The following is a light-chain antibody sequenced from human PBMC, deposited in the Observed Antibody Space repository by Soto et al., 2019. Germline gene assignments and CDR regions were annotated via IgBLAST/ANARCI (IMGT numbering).Light chain of an antibody. CDR2: GAS. J-gene: IGKJ5*01. CDR3: QPYTSLQIT. CDR1: QSVSVNY. Sequence: EIVLTQFPGTLSLSPGERATLSCRASQSVSVNYLGWYQQKPGQAPSLLIYGASSRATGIPDRFSGSGSGTDFRLTISRLEPEDSAVYYCQPYTSLQITFGQGTRLEIK. V-gene: IGKV3-20*01.